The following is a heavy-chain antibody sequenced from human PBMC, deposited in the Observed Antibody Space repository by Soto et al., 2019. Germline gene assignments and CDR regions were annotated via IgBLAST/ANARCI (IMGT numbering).Heavy chain of an antibody. CDR2: ISGYNGDT. J-gene: IGHJ4*02. Sequence: QVQLVQSAAEVKKPGASVKVSCKASGYTFSNYGISWVRQAPGQGLEWTAWISGYNGDTKNAQSLQGRVTMTTDTSTSTSYMELRSLRSDDTAIYYCARSLGSGTGFDYWGQGTLVTVSS. CDR3: ARSLGSGTGFDY. D-gene: IGHD3-10*01. V-gene: IGHV1-18*01. CDR1: GYTFSNYG.